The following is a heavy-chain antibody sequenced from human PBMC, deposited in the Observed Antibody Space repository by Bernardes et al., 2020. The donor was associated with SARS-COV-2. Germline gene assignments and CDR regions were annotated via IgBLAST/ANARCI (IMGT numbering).Heavy chain of an antibody. Sequence: GWSLRLSCAASTFSFDDYAMHWVRQAPGKGLEWVSGISWNSDILGYADSVKGRFTIYRDNAKNSLYLQMNSLRAEDTALYYCAKGDNLPYYYGMDVWGQGTLVTVSS. J-gene: IGHJ6*02. D-gene: IGHD1-1*01. CDR3: AKGDNLPYYYGMDV. V-gene: IGHV3-9*01. CDR1: TFSFDDYA. CDR2: ISWNSDIL.